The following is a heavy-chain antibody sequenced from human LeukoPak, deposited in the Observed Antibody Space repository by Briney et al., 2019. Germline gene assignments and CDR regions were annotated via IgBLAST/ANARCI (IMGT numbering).Heavy chain of an antibody. D-gene: IGHD4-17*01. J-gene: IGHJ4*02. CDR3: ARGIDYGDRRVDY. CDR2: ISGSGSTV. Sequence: GGSLRLSCAASGFTFSDYYMSWIRQATGKGLEWVAYISGSGSTVYYADSVKGRFTISRDNAKNSLYLQMNSLRAEDTALYYCARGIDYGDRRVDYWGQGTLVTVSS. V-gene: IGHV3-11*01. CDR1: GFTFSDYY.